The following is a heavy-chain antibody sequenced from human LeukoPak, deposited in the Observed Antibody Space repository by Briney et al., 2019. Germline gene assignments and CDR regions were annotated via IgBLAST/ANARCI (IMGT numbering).Heavy chain of an antibody. CDR3: AKDLRTDYGDYGTDY. J-gene: IGHJ4*02. V-gene: IGHV3-30-3*01. Sequence: AGGSLRLSCAASGFTFSSYAMHWVRQAPGKGLEWVTVISYDGNNKYYTDSVKGRFTISRDNSKNTLYLQMDSLRAKDTAVYYCAKDLRTDYGDYGTDYWGQGTLVTVSS. CDR2: ISYDGNNK. D-gene: IGHD4-17*01. CDR1: GFTFSSYA.